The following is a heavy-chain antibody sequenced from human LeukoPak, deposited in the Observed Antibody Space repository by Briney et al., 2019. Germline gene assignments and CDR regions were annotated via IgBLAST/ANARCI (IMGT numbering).Heavy chain of an antibody. D-gene: IGHD2-2*01. CDR2: ISGSGGTT. CDR3: ARLFRVVVPAANTHFDY. Sequence: GGSLRLSCAASGFTFSSYAMSWVRQAPGKGLEWVSVISGSGGTTYYADSVKGRFTISRDNSKNTLYLQMNSLRAEDTAVYYCARLFRVVVPAANTHFDYWGQGTLVTVSS. J-gene: IGHJ4*02. CDR1: GFTFSSYA. V-gene: IGHV3-23*01.